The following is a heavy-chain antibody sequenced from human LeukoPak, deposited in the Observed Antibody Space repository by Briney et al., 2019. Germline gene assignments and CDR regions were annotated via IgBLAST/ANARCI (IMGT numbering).Heavy chain of an antibody. V-gene: IGHV4-59*01. J-gene: IGHJ6*03. CDR1: GFTFSSYS. CDR3: ARATHFQGYMDV. CDR2: IYYTGST. Sequence: GSLRLSCTASGFTFSSYSMNWVRQPPGKGLEWIGYIYYTGSTNYNPSLKSRVTISVDTSKNQFSLKLSSATAADTAVYYCARATHFQGYMDVWGKGTTVTVSS.